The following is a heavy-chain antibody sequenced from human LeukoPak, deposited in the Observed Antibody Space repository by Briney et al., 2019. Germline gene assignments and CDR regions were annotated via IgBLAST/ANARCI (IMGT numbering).Heavy chain of an antibody. CDR3: ARLTRGSGSYPGAFDI. Sequence: GASLKISCKGSGYSFTSYWIGWVRQMPGKGLEWMGIIYPGDSDTRYSPSFQGQVTISADKSISTAYLQWSSLKASDTAMYYCARLTRGSGSYPGAFDIWGQGTMVTVSS. V-gene: IGHV5-51*01. J-gene: IGHJ3*02. CDR1: GYSFTSYW. D-gene: IGHD3-10*01. CDR2: IYPGDSDT.